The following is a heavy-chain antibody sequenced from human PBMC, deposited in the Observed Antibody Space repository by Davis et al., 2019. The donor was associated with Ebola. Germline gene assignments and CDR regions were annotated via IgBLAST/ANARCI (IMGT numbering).Heavy chain of an antibody. CDR2: INPSGGST. Sequence: ASVKVSCKASGYTFTSYYMHWVRQAPGQGLEWMGIINPSGGSTSYAQKFQGRVTMTRDTSASTVYMELSSLRSEDTAVYYCARARSGGSRGYYGRAFDIWGQGTMVTVSS. V-gene: IGHV1-46*01. D-gene: IGHD3-22*01. CDR1: GYTFTSYY. J-gene: IGHJ3*02. CDR3: ARARSGGSRGYYGRAFDI.